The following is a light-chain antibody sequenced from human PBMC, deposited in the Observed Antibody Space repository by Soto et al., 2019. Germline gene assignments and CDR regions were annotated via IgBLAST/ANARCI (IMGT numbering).Light chain of an antibody. CDR2: DVS. J-gene: IGLJ1*01. Sequence: QPALTQPASVSGSPGQSITISCTGTSSDVGGYNYVSWYQQHPGKAPKLMICDVSDRPSGISNRFSGSKSGNTASLTISGLQAEDEADYYCSSYTTSSTYVFGTGNKVTVL. CDR3: SSYTTSSTYV. CDR1: SSDVGGYNY. V-gene: IGLV2-14*01.